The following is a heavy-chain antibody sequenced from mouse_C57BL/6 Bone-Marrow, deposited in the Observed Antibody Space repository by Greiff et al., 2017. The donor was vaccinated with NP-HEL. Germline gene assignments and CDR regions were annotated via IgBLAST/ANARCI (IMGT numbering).Heavy chain of an antibody. J-gene: IGHJ1*03. Sequence: QVQLQQPGAELVKPGASVKLSCKASGYTFTSYWMHWVKQRPGQGLEWIGMIHPNSGSTNYNEKFKSKATLTVDKSSSTAYMPLSSLPSEDSAVYYCARYYYYSGSSSWYFDVWGTGTTVTVSS. CDR1: GYTFTSYW. D-gene: IGHD1-1*01. CDR2: IHPNSGST. CDR3: ARYYYYSGSSSWYFDV. V-gene: IGHV1-64*01.